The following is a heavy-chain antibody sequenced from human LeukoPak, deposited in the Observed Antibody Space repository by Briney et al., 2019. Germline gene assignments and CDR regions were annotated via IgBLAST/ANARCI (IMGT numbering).Heavy chain of an antibody. CDR1: GGSISSSSYY. V-gene: IGHV4-39*07. Sequence: SETLSLTCTVSGGSISSSSYYWGWIRQPPGKGLEWIGSIYYSGSTYYNPSLKSRVTISVDTSKNQFSLKLSSVTAADTAVYYCARFSFDGDLFDYWGQGTLVTVSS. CDR2: IYYSGST. CDR3: ARFSFDGDLFDY. D-gene: IGHD7-27*01. J-gene: IGHJ4*02.